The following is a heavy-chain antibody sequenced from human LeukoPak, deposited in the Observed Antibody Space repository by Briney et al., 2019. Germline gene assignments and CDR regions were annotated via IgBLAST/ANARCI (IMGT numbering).Heavy chain of an antibody. CDR2: INHSGST. D-gene: IGHD4-17*01. Sequence: SEPLSLTCAVYGGSFSGYYWSWIRQPPGKGLEWIGEINHSGSTNYNPSLKSRVTISVDTSKNQFSLKLSSVTAADTAVYYCARIYGDCTFDLWGRGTLVIVSS. CDR1: GGSFSGYY. V-gene: IGHV4-34*01. J-gene: IGHJ2*01. CDR3: ARIYGDCTFDL.